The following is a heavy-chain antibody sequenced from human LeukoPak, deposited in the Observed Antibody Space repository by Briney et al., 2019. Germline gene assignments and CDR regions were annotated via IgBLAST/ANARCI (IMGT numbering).Heavy chain of an antibody. CDR3: ASPIVGGRYRGFDY. CDR2: IIPIFGTA. CDR1: GGTFSSYA. J-gene: IGHJ4*02. Sequence: GASVKVSCKASGGTFSSYAISWVRQAPGQGLEWMGGIIPIFGTANYAQKFQGRVTITTDESTSTAYMELSSLRSEDTAVYYCASPIVGGRYRGFDYWGQGTLVTVSS. D-gene: IGHD1-26*01. V-gene: IGHV1-69*05.